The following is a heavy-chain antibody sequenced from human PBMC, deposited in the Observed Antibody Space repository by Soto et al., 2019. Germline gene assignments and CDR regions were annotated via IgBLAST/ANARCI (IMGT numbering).Heavy chain of an antibody. Sequence: GGSLRLSCAASGFTVSSNYMSWVRQAPGKGLEWVSRIKSKTDGGTTDYAAPVKGRFTISRDDSKNTLYLQMNSLKSEDTAVYYCTTPAASWGQGTLVTVSS. CDR3: TTPAAS. D-gene: IGHD2-15*01. CDR1: GFTVSSNY. V-gene: IGHV3-15*01. J-gene: IGHJ5*02. CDR2: IKSKTDGGTT.